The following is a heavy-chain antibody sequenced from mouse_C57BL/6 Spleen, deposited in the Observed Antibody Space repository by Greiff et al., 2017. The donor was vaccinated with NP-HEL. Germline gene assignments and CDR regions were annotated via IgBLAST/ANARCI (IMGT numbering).Heavy chain of an antibody. CDR1: GYAFSSSW. J-gene: IGHJ4*01. V-gene: IGHV1-82*01. CDR2: IYPGDGDT. Sequence: VQLQQSGPELVKPVASVKISCKASGYAFSSSWMNWVKQRPGKGLEWIGRIYPGDGDTNYNGKFKGKATLTADKSSSTAYMQLSSLTSEDSAVYFCARDLLSAMDYWGQGTSVTVSS. D-gene: IGHD2-10*01. CDR3: ARDLLSAMDY.